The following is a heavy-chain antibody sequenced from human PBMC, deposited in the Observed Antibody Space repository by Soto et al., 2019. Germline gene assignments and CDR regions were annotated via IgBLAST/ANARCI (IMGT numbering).Heavy chain of an antibody. V-gene: IGHV4-31*03. CDR3: ARNRYCSSTSCYSLGWFYGMDV. D-gene: IGHD2-2*01. Sequence: PSETLSLTCTVSGGSISSGGYYWSWIRQHPGKGLEWIGYIYYSGSTYYNPSLKSRVTISVDTSKNQFSLKLSSVTAADTDVYYCARNRYCSSTSCYSLGWFYGMDVWGQGTTVTVSS. J-gene: IGHJ6*02. CDR1: GGSISSGGYY. CDR2: IYYSGST.